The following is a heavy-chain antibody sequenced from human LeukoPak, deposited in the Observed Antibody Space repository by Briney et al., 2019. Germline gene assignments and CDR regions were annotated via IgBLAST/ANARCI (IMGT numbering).Heavy chain of an antibody. Sequence: KTSETLSLTCAVSVGSVCSGSVYGNWGRQPPGKGLEWICYMYFSGRTEYNPSLKSRVTISLDTSMTKFSLKLTSVPAADTAVYYCETSPMSRYYYGSGHGFGHWGQGTLVTVSA. CDR3: ETSPMSRYYYGSGHGFGH. V-gene: IGHV4-61*01. J-gene: IGHJ4*02. D-gene: IGHD3-10*01. CDR1: VGSVCSGSVY. CDR2: MYFSGRT.